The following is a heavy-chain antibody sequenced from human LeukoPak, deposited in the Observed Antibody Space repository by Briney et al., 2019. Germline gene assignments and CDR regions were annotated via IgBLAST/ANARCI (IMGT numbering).Heavy chain of an antibody. D-gene: IGHD3-16*01. V-gene: IGHV4-59*01. CDR2: IYYSGST. CDR3: ARVRPYAYPVPDY. J-gene: IGHJ4*02. CDR1: GGSISSYY. Sequence: PSETLSLTCTVSGGSISSYYRSWIRQPPGKGLEWIGYIYYSGSTNYNPSLKSRVTISVDTSKNQFSLKLSSVTAADTAVYYCARVRPYAYPVPDYWGQGTLVTVSS.